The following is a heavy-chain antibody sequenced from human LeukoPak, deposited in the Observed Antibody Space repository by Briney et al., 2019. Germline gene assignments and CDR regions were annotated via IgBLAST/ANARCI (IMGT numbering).Heavy chain of an antibody. J-gene: IGHJ6*02. CDR1: GFTFSSYG. CDR3: AKDPAILTYYYYGMDV. D-gene: IGHD2-2*02. CDR2: ISYDGSNK. V-gene: IGHV3-30*18. Sequence: GGSLRLSCAASGFTFSSYGMHWVRQAPGEGLEWVAVISYDGSNKYYADSVKGRFTISRDNSKNTLYLQMNSLRAEDTAVYYCAKDPAILTYYYYGMDVWGQGTTVTVSS.